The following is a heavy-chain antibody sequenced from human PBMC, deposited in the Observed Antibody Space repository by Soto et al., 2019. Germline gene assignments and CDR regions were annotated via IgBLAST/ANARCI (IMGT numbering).Heavy chain of an antibody. Sequence: GGSLRLSCAASGFTFSSYAMSWVRQAPGKGLEWVSVISGSGGFTYYPDSVKGRFTISRDNSKNTLYLQMNSLRDEDTAVYYCAKRGTTATTRTFDCWGQGTLVTVSS. J-gene: IGHJ4*02. D-gene: IGHD4-17*01. CDR2: ISGSGGFT. CDR3: AKRGTTATTRTFDC. V-gene: IGHV3-23*01. CDR1: GFTFSSYA.